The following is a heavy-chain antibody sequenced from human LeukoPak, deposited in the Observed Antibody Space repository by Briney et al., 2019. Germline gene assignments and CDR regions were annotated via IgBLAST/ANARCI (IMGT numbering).Heavy chain of an antibody. D-gene: IGHD1-26*01. V-gene: IGHV3-74*01. J-gene: IGHJ4*02. CDR3: ARDGKVGAHKSGNDY. CDR2: MNRDGSSI. CDR1: GFTFSDYW. Sequence: GGSLRLSCAVSGFTFSDYWMHWVRQAPGKGLVWVSRMNRDGSSITYADSVKGRFTISRDNAKNTLYLQMNSLRAEDTAVYYCARDGKVGAHKSGNDYWGQGILVTVSS.